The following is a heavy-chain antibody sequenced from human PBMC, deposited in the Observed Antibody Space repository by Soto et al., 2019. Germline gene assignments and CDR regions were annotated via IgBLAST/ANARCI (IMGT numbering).Heavy chain of an antibody. D-gene: IGHD1-7*01. CDR1: GFTFSNYA. CDR3: VKGGTNFAY. J-gene: IGHJ4*02. Sequence: GGSLRLSFEASGFTFSNYAMAWVRQTPGEGPEWVSTIGGGDDIFYAESVKGRFTISRDNAENSLYLQMNSLRAEDTAVYYCVKGGTNFAYWGQGILVTAPQ. CDR2: IGGGDDI. V-gene: IGHV3-23*01.